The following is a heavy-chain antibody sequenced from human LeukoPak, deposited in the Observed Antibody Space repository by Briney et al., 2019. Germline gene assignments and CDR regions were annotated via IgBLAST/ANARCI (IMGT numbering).Heavy chain of an antibody. D-gene: IGHD3-9*01. J-gene: IGHJ3*02. Sequence: GGSLRLSCTVSGFTFSDHYIDWVRQAPGKGLEWVGRSRDKVNSYTTEYAASVKGRFTISRDDSKNSLYLQMNSLRTEDTAVYYCAKDQENDILTDAFDIWGQGTMVTVSS. CDR3: AKDQENDILTDAFDI. V-gene: IGHV3-72*01. CDR1: GFTFSDHY. CDR2: SRDKVNSYTT.